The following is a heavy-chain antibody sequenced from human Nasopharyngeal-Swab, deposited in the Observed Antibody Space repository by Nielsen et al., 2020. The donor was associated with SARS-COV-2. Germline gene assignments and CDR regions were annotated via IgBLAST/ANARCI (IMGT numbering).Heavy chain of an antibody. CDR2: ISGSGGST. D-gene: IGHD2-15*01. CDR1: GFTFSSYA. J-gene: IGHJ4*02. CDR3: AKKDIVVVVAATVFDY. V-gene: IGHV3-23*01. Sequence: GGSLRLSCAASGFTFSSYAVSWVRQAPGKGLEWVSAISGSGGSTYYADSVKGRFTISRDNSKNTLYLQMNSLRAEDTAVYYCAKKDIVVVVAATVFDYWGQGTLVTVSS.